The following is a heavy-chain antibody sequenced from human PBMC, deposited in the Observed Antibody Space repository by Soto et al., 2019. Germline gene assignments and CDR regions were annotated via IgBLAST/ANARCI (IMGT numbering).Heavy chain of an antibody. CDR1: GLTFSGFW. CDR3: ARGHHSSDWYGTFGY. V-gene: IGHV3-74*01. D-gene: IGHD6-19*01. Sequence: HPGGSLRLSCAASGLTFSGFWMHWVRQGPGKGLEWVSRINADGSARSHAASVRGRFTISRDNAKNSLYLQMNSLRAEDTAVYHCARGHHSSDWYGTFGYWGQGTQVTVS. J-gene: IGHJ4*02. CDR2: INADGSAR.